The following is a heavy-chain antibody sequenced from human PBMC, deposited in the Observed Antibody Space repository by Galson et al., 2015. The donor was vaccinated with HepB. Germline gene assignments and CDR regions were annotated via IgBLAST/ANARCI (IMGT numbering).Heavy chain of an antibody. CDR2: ISSSSSYT. Sequence: SLRLSCAASGFTFSDYYMSWIRQAPGKGLEWVSYISSSSSYTNYADSVKGRFTISRDNAKNSLYLQMNSLRAEDTAVYYCARDAVAGSNYFDYWGQGTLVTVSS. D-gene: IGHD6-19*01. J-gene: IGHJ4*02. CDR3: ARDAVAGSNYFDY. V-gene: IGHV3-11*06. CDR1: GFTFSDYY.